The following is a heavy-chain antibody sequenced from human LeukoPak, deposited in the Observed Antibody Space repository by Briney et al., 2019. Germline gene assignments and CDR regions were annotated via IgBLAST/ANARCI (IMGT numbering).Heavy chain of an antibody. CDR2: IIPILGIA. CDR1: GGTFGSYA. CDR3: ARGGDSVAGGDYYYYYYGMDV. V-gene: IGHV1-69*04. Sequence: SVKVSCKASGGTFGSYAISWVRQAPGQGLEWMGRIIPILGIANYAQKFQGRVTITADKSTSTAYMELSSLRSEDTAVYYCARGGDSVAGGDYYYYYYGMDVWGQGTTVTVSS. J-gene: IGHJ6*02. D-gene: IGHD2-21*01.